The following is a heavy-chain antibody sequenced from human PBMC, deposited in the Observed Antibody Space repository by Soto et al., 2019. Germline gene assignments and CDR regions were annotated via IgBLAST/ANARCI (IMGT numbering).Heavy chain of an antibody. D-gene: IGHD2-21*01. CDR1: GFSPTTSRMC. Sequence: SGTTLVNPTHTLTQTCTLSGFSPTTSRMCVTWKSQPPGKALEWLARIDWDDRKYYTTSLKTRLTISKDTTKNQVVLTMTNMDSVDTATYYCSRIQIPSAPGYWGQGALVTVSS. V-gene: IGHV2-70*11. CDR3: SRIQIPSAPGY. CDR2: IDWDDRK. J-gene: IGHJ4*02.